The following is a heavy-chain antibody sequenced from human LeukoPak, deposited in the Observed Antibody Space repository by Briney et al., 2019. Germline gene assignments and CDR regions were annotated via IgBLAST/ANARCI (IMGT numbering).Heavy chain of an antibody. CDR1: GGSFSGYY. Sequence: PSETLSLTCAVYGGSFSGYYWSWIRQPPGKGLEWIGSIYHSGSTYYNPSLKSRVTISVDTSKNQFSLKLSSVTAADTAVYYCARSYSTHSSSCDFDYWGQGTLVTVSS. V-gene: IGHV4-34*01. CDR2: IYHSGST. D-gene: IGHD6-13*01. CDR3: ARSYSTHSSSCDFDY. J-gene: IGHJ4*02.